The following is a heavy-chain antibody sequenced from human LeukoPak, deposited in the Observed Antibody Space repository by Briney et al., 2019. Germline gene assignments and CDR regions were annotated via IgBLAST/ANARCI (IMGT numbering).Heavy chain of an antibody. J-gene: IGHJ5*02. CDR3: ARDRGSYYGSENWFDP. Sequence: PSGTLSLTCAVSGGSISSSNWWSWVRQPPGKGLEWIGEIYHSGSTNYNPSLKSRVTISVDTSKNQFSLKLSSVTAADTAVYYCARDRGSYYGSENWFDPWGQGTLVTVSS. D-gene: IGHD3-10*01. CDR1: GGSISSSNW. V-gene: IGHV4-4*02. CDR2: IYHSGST.